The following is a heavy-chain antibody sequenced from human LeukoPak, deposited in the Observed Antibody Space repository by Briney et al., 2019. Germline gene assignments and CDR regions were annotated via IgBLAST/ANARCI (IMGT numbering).Heavy chain of an antibody. CDR3: AREPSSGYYAKGGFDP. CDR2: IYYSGST. D-gene: IGHD3-22*01. V-gene: IGHV4-39*07. J-gene: IGHJ5*02. CDR1: GGSISSSSYY. Sequence: SETLSLTCTVSGGSISSSSYYWGWIRQPPGKGLEWIGSIYYSGSTYYNPSLKSRVTISVDTSKNQFSLKLSSVTAADTAVYYCAREPSSGYYAKGGFDPWGQGTLVTVSS.